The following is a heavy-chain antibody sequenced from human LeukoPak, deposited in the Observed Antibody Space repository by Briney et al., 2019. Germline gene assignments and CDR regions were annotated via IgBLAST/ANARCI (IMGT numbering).Heavy chain of an antibody. V-gene: IGHV4-61*01. Sequence: PSETLSLTCTVSGGSVSSGSYYWSCLRQPPGKGLEWIGYIYYSGSTNYNPSLKSRVTISVDTSENQFSLKLSSVTAADTAVYYCARDAPSNTGDILTGFYYYGMDVWGQGTTVTVSS. J-gene: IGHJ6*02. D-gene: IGHD3-9*01. CDR1: GGSVSSGSYY. CDR2: IYYSGST. CDR3: ARDAPSNTGDILTGFYYYGMDV.